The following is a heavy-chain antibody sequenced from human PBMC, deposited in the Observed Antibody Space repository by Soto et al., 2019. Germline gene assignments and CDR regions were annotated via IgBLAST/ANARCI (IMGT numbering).Heavy chain of an antibody. CDR3: ARQILPGYCSSTSCYGGGVDY. CDR1: GYSFTSYW. J-gene: IGHJ4*02. CDR2: IYPGDSDT. Sequence: EVQLVQSGAEVKKPGESLKISCKGSGYSFTSYWIGWLRQMPGKGLEWMGIIYPGDSDTRYSPSFQGQVTISADKSISPAYLQWSSLKASDTAMYYCARQILPGYCSSTSCYGGGVDYWGQGTLVTVSS. V-gene: IGHV5-51*01. D-gene: IGHD2-2*01.